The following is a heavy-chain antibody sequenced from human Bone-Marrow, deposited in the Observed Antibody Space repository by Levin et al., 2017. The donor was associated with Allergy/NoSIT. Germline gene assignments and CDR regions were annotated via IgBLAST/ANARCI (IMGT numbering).Heavy chain of an antibody. J-gene: IGHJ6*03. V-gene: IGHV4-34*01. D-gene: IGHD4/OR15-4a*01. CDR3: ARGRGTISSVDNPHFYMDV. CDR2: INHRGTT. CDR1: GGSFRSYH. Sequence: PSQTLSLTCGVSGGSFRSYHWSWIRPSPRKGLEFIGEINHRGTTNGNPSLQSRVTISIDTSTKQFSLKLTSVTAADTAVYYCARGRGTISSVDNPHFYMDVWGEGTSVSVS.